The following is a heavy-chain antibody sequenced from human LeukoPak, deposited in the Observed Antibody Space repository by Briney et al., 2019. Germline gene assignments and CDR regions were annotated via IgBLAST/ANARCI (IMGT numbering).Heavy chain of an antibody. CDR3: ARDHLRDGYNTFDY. CDR2: IYYSGST. V-gene: IGHV4-59*01. J-gene: IGHJ4*02. Sequence: SETLSLTCTVSGGSISSYYWSWIRQPPGKGLEWIGYIYYSGSTNYNPSLKGRVTISVDTSKNQFSLKLSSVTAADTAVYYCARDHLRDGYNTFDYWGQGTLVTVSS. D-gene: IGHD5-24*01. CDR1: GGSISSYY.